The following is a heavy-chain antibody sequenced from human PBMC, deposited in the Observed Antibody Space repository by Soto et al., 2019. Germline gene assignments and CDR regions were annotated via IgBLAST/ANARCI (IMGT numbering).Heavy chain of an antibody. Sequence: QVQLQESGPGLVKPSETLSLTCTVAGGSISSYYRNWIRQPPGKGLEWIGYIYYSGSTNYNPSLESRLTISIDTSKNQLSLKLSSVTAADTAVYYCARDRGSHDAFDIWGQGTMVTVSS. CDR1: GGSISSYY. V-gene: IGHV4-59*01. CDR3: ARDRGSHDAFDI. CDR2: IYYSGST. J-gene: IGHJ3*02. D-gene: IGHD1-26*01.